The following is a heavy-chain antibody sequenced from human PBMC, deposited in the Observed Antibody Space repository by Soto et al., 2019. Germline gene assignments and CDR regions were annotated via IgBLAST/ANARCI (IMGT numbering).Heavy chain of an antibody. D-gene: IGHD1-1*01. Sequence: QLQLQESGPGLVKPSETLSLTCTVSGGSISRNSYYWGWIRQPPGKGLEWIGSIYYSGSTYYNPSPKTRVTLTVDTSKNPVSLKLSSVTAPDTALYYRASHDWNGVAYWGQGTLVTVSS. CDR3: ASHDWNGVAY. V-gene: IGHV4-39*01. CDR2: IYYSGST. CDR1: GGSISRNSYY. J-gene: IGHJ4*02.